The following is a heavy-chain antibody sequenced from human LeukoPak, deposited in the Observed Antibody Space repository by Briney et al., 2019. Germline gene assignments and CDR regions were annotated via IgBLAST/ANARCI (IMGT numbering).Heavy chain of an antibody. CDR1: GGSISSGDYY. Sequence: SETLSLTCTVSGGSISSGDYYWSWIRQPPGKGLEWIGYIYYSGSSYYIPSLKSRVTISVDTSKNQFSLRLSSVTAADTAVYYCARQIYGDLYYFDYWGQGTLVTVSS. D-gene: IGHD4-17*01. CDR2: IYYSGSS. CDR3: ARQIYGDLYYFDY. V-gene: IGHV4-30-4*01. J-gene: IGHJ4*02.